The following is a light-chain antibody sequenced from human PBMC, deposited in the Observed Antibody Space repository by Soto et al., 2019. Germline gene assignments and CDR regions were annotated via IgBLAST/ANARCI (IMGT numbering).Light chain of an antibody. J-gene: IGLJ1*01. Sequence: VLTQSPSASASLGASVKLTCTLSSGHSSYAIAWHQQQPEKGPRYLMKLNSDGSHSKGDGIPDRFSGSSSGAERYLTISSLQSEDEADYYCQTWGTGNQVFGTGTKLTVL. V-gene: IGLV4-69*01. CDR1: SGHSSYA. CDR3: QTWGTGNQV. CDR2: LNSDGSH.